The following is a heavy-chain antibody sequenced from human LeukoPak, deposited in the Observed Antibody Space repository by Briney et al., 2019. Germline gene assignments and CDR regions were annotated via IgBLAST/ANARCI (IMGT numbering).Heavy chain of an antibody. V-gene: IGHV3-30*04. J-gene: IGHJ5*02. D-gene: IGHD2-2*01. CDR1: GFTFSTYA. Sequence: GGSLRLSCAASGFTFSTYAMNWVRQAPGKGLEWVAVISYDGSNKYYADSVKGRFTISRDNSKNTLYLQMNSLRAEDTAVYYCARAESTAWFDPWGQGTLVTVSS. CDR3: ARAESTAWFDP. CDR2: ISYDGSNK.